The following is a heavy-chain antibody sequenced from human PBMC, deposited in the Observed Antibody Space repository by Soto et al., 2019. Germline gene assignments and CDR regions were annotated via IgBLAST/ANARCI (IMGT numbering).Heavy chain of an antibody. J-gene: IGHJ4*02. V-gene: IGHV3-23*01. CDR1: GFTFSNYA. CDR3: AKNQPSWATRAAFDY. CDR2: ISGGSGDST. Sequence: EAQLLESGGGLVQPGGSLRLSCAASGFTFSNYAMNWVRQAPGKGLEWVSGISGGSGDSTFYADSVKGRFTISRDNSKNTLHLQMNSLRTEYTAVYYCAKNQPSWATRAAFDYWGQGTLVTVSS. D-gene: IGHD2-2*01.